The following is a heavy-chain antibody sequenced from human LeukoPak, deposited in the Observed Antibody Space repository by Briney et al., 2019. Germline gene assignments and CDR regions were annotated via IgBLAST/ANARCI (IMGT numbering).Heavy chain of an antibody. CDR1: GGSITSSTYF. V-gene: IGHV4-39*01. D-gene: IGHD2-2*01. CDR2: IHSSGSM. J-gene: IGHJ5*02. CDR3: ARHEVRIVVVPAAIEAYNWFDP. Sequence: PSETLSLTCTVSGGSITSSTYFWGWIRQPPGKGLEWIGSIHSSGSMYFNPSLKSRVTISVDTSKNQFSLKLSSVTAADTAVYYCARHEVRIVVVPAAIEAYNWFDPWGQGTLVTVSS.